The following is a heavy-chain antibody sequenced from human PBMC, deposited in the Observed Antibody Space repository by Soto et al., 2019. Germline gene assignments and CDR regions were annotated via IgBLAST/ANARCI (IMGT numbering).Heavy chain of an antibody. CDR2: ISVYHGNT. J-gene: IGHJ6*02. D-gene: IGHD3-10*01. CDR3: ARSGRPGYYYYIMDV. V-gene: IGHV1-18*01. Sequence: GPSVKVSCKASGYTFTSYGVSWVRQSPGQGLEWMGWISVYHGNTKYAQKLQGRVTMTTDTSTSTAYIELRGLRSDDTAVYYCARSGRPGYYYYIMDVWGQGTTVTVSS. CDR1: GYTFTSYG.